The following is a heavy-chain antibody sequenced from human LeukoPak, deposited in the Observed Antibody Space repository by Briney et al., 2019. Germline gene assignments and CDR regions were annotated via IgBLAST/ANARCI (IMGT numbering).Heavy chain of an antibody. CDR3: SLRYCSGTSCPGY. D-gene: IGHD2-8*02. V-gene: IGHV3-15*01. CDR1: GFSFSSYA. Sequence: GGSLRLSCAASGFSFSSYAMSWVRQAPGKGLEWVGRIKSSADGGATDYAAPVKGRFTVSRDDSKDTLYLQMNSLKTEDTAVYYCSLRYCSGTSCPGYWGQGTLVTVSS. CDR2: IKSSADGGAT. J-gene: IGHJ4*02.